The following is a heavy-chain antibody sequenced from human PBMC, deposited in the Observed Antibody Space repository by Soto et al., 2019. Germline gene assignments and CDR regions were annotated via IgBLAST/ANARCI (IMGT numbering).Heavy chain of an antibody. J-gene: IGHJ4*02. Sequence: SETLSLTCTVSGGSISSYYWSWIRQPPGKGLEWIGYIFYSGSTNYNPSLKSRVTISVDTSKNQFSLKLSSVTAADTAVYYCARRWGTSFDFWGQGTLVTVSS. V-gene: IGHV4-59*01. CDR2: IFYSGST. CDR3: ARRWGTSFDF. CDR1: GGSISSYY. D-gene: IGHD7-27*01.